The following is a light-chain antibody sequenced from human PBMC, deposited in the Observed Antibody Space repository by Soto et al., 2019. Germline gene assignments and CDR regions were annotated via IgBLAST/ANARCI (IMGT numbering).Light chain of an antibody. CDR3: QQLNGYPQT. CDR2: AAT. Sequence: IQLTQSPSSLSASVGDRVTITCRASQGISSYLAWYQQKPGKAPKLLIYAATSLQSGVPSRFRGGGSGTYFTLSISSLQPEDFATYYCQQLNGYPQTFGQGTKLEIK. V-gene: IGKV1-9*01. CDR1: QGISSY. J-gene: IGKJ2*01.